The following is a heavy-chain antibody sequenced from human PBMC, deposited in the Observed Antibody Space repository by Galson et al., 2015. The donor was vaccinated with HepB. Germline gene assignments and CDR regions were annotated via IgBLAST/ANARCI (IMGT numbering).Heavy chain of an antibody. J-gene: IGHJ4*02. CDR1: GFTFSSYG. Sequence: SLRLSCAASGFTFSSYGMHWVRQAPGKGLEWVALIWYDGSNKYHADSVKGRFTISRDNSKNTLYLQMHSLRVEDTAVYYCARTFYFDYWGQGTLVTVSS. CDR3: ARTFYFDY. CDR2: IWYDGSNK. D-gene: IGHD3-16*01. V-gene: IGHV3-33*01.